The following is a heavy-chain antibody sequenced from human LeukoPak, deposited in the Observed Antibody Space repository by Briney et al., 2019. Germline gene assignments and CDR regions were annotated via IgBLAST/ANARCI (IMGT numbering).Heavy chain of an antibody. CDR3: ARRTGYSSGWYYFDY. Sequence: SETLSLTCTVSGGSISSYYWSWIRQPPGKGLEWIGYIYYSGSTNYNPSLKSRVTISVDTSKNQFSLKLSSVTAADTAVYYCARRTGYSSGWYYFDYWGQGTLVTVSS. CDR2: IYYSGST. D-gene: IGHD6-19*01. J-gene: IGHJ4*02. CDR1: GGSISSYY. V-gene: IGHV4-59*08.